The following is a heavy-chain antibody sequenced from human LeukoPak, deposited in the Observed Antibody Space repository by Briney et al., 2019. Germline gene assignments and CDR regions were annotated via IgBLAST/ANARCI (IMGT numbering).Heavy chain of an antibody. V-gene: IGHV1-69*05. J-gene: IGHJ3*02. CDR1: GGTFSSYA. Sequence: GASVKVSCKASGGTFSSYAISWVRQAPGQGLEWMGGIIPIFGTANYAQKFQGRVTITTDESTSTAYMELSSLRSEDTAVYYCASASIAVAGSDAFDIWGQGTMVTVSS. D-gene: IGHD6-19*01. CDR3: ASASIAVAGSDAFDI. CDR2: IIPIFGTA.